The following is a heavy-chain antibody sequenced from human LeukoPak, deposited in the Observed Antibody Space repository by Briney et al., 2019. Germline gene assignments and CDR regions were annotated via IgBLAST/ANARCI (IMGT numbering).Heavy chain of an antibody. V-gene: IGHV5-51*01. CDR2: IHPGDSDT. D-gene: IGHD4-23*01. J-gene: IGHJ4*02. CDR3: AIAYGGNSQFGYYFDY. CDR1: GYSFTSYW. Sequence: GESLKISCKGSGYSFTSYWIGWVRQMPGKGLEWMGIIHPGDSDTRYSPSFQGQVTISADKSISTAYLQWSSLKASDTAMYYCAIAYGGNSQFGYYFDYWGQGTLVTVSS.